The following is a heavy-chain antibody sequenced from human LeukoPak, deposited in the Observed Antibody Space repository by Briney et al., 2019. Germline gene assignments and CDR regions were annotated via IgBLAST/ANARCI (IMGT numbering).Heavy chain of an antibody. CDR1: GGSIRSSGYY. CDR3: ARGRYFDWLYKYYFDY. V-gene: IGHV4-39*07. D-gene: IGHD3-9*01. Sequence: PSETLSLTCTVSGGSIRSSGYYWGWIRQPPGKGLEWIGSVSYTGSTYYNPSLKSRVTISVDTSKNQFSLKLSSVTAADTAVYYCARGRYFDWLYKYYFDYWGQGTLVTVSS. J-gene: IGHJ4*02. CDR2: VSYTGST.